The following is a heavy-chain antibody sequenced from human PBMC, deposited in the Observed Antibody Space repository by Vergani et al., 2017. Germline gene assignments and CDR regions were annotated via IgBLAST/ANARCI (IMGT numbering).Heavy chain of an antibody. J-gene: IGHJ5*02. CDR3: ARDQESLAGTPGIWFDP. V-gene: IGHV3-30-3*01. Sequence: QVQLVESGGGVVQPGRSLRLSCAASGFTFSSYAMHWVRQAPGKGLEWVAVISYDGSNKYYADPVKGRFTISRDNAKNSLYLQMNSLRAEDTAVYYCARDQESLAGTPGIWFDPWGQGTLVTVSS. CDR2: ISYDGSNK. D-gene: IGHD1-1*01. CDR1: GFTFSSYA.